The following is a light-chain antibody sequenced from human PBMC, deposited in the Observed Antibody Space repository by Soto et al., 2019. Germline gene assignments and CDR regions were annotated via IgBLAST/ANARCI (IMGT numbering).Light chain of an antibody. V-gene: IGKV1-33*01. CDR3: QQYDHVSYT. CDR1: QDIDNY. CDR2: DAS. J-gene: IGKJ2*01. Sequence: DIQMTQSPSSLTASVGDRVNITCQASQDIDNYLNWYQQKPGKAPKLLIYDASNLKSGVPARFSGSGSGTEFTFTISSLQPEDTATYYCQQYDHVSYTFDQGTKVEIK.